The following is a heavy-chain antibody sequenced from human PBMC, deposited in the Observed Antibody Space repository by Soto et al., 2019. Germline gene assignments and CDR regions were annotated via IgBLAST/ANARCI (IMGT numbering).Heavy chain of an antibody. CDR1: GFTFSDYY. Sequence: GGSLRLSCAASGFTFSDYYMSWIRQAPGKGLEWVSYISSSGSTIYYADSVKGRFTISRYNAKNSLYLQMNSLRAEDTAVYYCARGGYSSSLDAFDIWGKGTMFTVSS. D-gene: IGHD6-13*01. J-gene: IGHJ3*02. CDR3: ARGGYSSSLDAFDI. V-gene: IGHV3-11*01. CDR2: ISSSGSTI.